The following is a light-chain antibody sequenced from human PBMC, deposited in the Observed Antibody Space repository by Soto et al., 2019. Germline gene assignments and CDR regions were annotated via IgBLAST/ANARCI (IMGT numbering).Light chain of an antibody. CDR3: CSYTDGSGLL. CDR2: EGN. Sequence: QSALTQPASVSESPGQSISISCGGGRNDIGTYNLVSWYQQHPGKAPKLIIYEGNKRPSGVSNRFSGSRSGNTASLTISGLQAEDEADYYCCSYTDGSGLLFGGGTQLTVL. J-gene: IGLJ3*02. CDR1: RNDIGTYNL. V-gene: IGLV2-23*01.